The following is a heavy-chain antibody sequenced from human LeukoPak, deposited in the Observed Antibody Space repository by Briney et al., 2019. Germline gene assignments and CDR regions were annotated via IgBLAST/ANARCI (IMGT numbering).Heavy chain of an antibody. Sequence: QAGGSLRLSCAASGFTFSSYAMSWVRQAPGKGLEWVSAISGSGGSTYYADSVKGRFTISRDNSKNTLYLQMSSLRAEDRAVYYCVKGRCSGSSCYGGDYWGQGTLVTVSS. J-gene: IGHJ4*02. V-gene: IGHV3-23*01. CDR1: GFTFSSYA. CDR2: ISGSGGST. CDR3: VKGRCSGSSCYGGDY. D-gene: IGHD2-2*01.